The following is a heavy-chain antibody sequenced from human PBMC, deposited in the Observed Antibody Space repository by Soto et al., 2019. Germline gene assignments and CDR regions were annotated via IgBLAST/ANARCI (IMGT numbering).Heavy chain of an antibody. V-gene: IGHV4-59*01. CDR2: IYYST. CDR1: GGSISGYY. D-gene: IGHD6-19*01. Sequence: QVQLQESGPGLVKPSETLSLTCTVSGGSISGYYWSWIRQPPGKGLEWIGYIYYSTNYNPSLKSRVTISVPTSKNQLSLKLTSVTAADTAVYYCARTSPVAGGFDYWGQGTLVTVSS. CDR3: ARTSPVAGGFDY. J-gene: IGHJ4*02.